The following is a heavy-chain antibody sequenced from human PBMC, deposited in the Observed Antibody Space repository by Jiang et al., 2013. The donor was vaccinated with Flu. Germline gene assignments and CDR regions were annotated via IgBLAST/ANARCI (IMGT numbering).Heavy chain of an antibody. J-gene: IGHJ5*02. CDR1: GGSISSYY. CDR2: IRNSGDT. V-gene: IGHV4-59*01. Sequence: GLVKPSETLSLTCTVSGGSISSYYWSWMRQPPEKGLEWIGYIRNSGDTKYNPSLKSRVTISVDTSMNQFSLKLTSVTAADTAVYYCARRDCSTNNCYLTGGRFWFDPWGQGTLVTVSS. CDR3: ARRDCSTNNCYLTGGRFWFDP. D-gene: IGHD2/OR15-2a*01.